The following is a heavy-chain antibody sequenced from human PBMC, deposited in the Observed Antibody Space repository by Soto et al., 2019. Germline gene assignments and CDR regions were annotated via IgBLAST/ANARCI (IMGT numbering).Heavy chain of an antibody. V-gene: IGHV3-23*01. Sequence: LRLSCAASGFTFSSYAMSWVRQAPGKGLEWVSAISGSGGSTYYADSVKGRFTISRDNSKNTLYLQMNSLRAEDAAVYYCAKLDRMSIAALLFDYWGQGTLVTVSS. CDR3: AKLDRMSIAALLFDY. CDR1: GFTFSSYA. CDR2: ISGSGGST. J-gene: IGHJ4*02. D-gene: IGHD6-6*01.